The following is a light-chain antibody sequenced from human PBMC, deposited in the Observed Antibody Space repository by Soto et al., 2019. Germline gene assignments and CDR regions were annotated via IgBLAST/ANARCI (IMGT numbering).Light chain of an antibody. V-gene: IGLV2-8*01. Sequence: QSALTQPPSASGSPGQSVTISCTGTSSDVGGYNYVSWYRQHPGKAPKVMIYEVSKRPSGVPDRFSGSKSGNTASLTVSGLQAEDEADYYCSSYAGNDNPYVFGTGTKVTVL. CDR3: SSYAGNDNPYV. CDR1: SSDVGGYNY. CDR2: EVS. J-gene: IGLJ1*01.